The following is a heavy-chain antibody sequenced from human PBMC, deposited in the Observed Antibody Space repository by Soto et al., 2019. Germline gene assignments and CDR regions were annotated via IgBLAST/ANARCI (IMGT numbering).Heavy chain of an antibody. CDR1: GGSISSYY. CDR3: ARWIEIDAGADAFDI. J-gene: IGHJ3*02. CDR2: IYYSGST. Sequence: SETLSLTCTVSGGSISSYYWSWIRQPPGKGLEWIGYIYYSGSTNYNPSLKSRVTISVDTSKNQFSLKLSSVTAADTAVYYCARWIEIDAGADAFDIWGQGTMVTVSS. D-gene: IGHD2-2*03. V-gene: IGHV4-59*01.